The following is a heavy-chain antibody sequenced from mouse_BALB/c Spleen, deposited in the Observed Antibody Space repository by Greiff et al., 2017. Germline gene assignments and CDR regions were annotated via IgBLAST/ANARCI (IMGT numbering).Heavy chain of an antibody. J-gene: IGHJ4*01. CDR3: ARWLLQAMDY. V-gene: IGHV5-6-5*01. D-gene: IGHD2-3*01. CDR1: GFTFSSYA. Sequence: EVNVVESGGGLVKPGGSLKLSCAASGFTFSSYAMSWVRQTPEKRLEWVASISSGGSTYYPDSVKGRFTISRDNARNILYLQMSSLRSEDTAMYYCARWLLQAMDYWGQGTSVTVSS. CDR2: ISSGGST.